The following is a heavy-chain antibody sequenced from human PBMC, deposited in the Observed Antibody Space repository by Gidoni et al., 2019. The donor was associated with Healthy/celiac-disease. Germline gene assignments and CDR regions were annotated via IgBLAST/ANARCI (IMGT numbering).Heavy chain of an antibody. Sequence: VQLLQSGAEVKTRRASVKVSSRASGYTFTSYDIHWVRQAPGQRLESMGWINAANGNTKYSQKFQGRVTITRDTSASTAYMELSSLRAEDTAVCYCARACGGGNCYSDYDYGMGVWGQGTRVTVSS. V-gene: IGHV1-3*01. CDR2: INAANGNT. CDR3: ARACGGGNCYSDYDYGMGV. D-gene: IGHD2-15*01. CDR1: GYTFTSYD. J-gene: IGHJ6*02.